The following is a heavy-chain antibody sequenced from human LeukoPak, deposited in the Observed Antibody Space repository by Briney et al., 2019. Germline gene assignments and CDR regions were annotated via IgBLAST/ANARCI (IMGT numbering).Heavy chain of an antibody. Sequence: PSETLSLTCAVSGGSISSGGYSWSCIRQPPGKGLEWIGYIYHSGSTYYNPSLKSRVTISVDRSKNQFSLKLSSVTAADTAVYYCARGGYSYGYENWFDPWGQGTLVTVSS. CDR3: ARGGYSYGYENWFDP. CDR1: GGSISSGGYS. V-gene: IGHV4-30-2*01. D-gene: IGHD5-18*01. CDR2: IYHSGST. J-gene: IGHJ5*02.